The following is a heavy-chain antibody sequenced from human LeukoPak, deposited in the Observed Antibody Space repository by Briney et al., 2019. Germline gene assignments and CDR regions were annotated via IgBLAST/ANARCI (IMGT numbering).Heavy chain of an antibody. CDR1: GYSFTSYW. D-gene: IGHD6-13*01. CDR3: ARRSIAAAGTWNWFDP. CDR2: IYPGDSDT. Sequence: GESLQISCKGSGYSFTSYWIGWVRQLPGKGLEGMGIIYPGDSDTRYSPSFQGQVTISADKSISTAYLQWSSLKASDTAMYYCARRSIAAAGTWNWFDPWGQGTLVTVSS. V-gene: IGHV5-51*01. J-gene: IGHJ5*02.